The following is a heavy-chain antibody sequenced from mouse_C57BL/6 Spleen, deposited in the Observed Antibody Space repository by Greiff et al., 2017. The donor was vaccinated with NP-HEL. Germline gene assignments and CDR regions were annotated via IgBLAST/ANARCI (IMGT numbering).Heavy chain of an antibody. J-gene: IGHJ1*03. Sequence: QVQLQQPGAELVKPGASVKLSCKASGYTFTSYWMHWVKQRPGQGLEWIGMIHPNSGSTNYNEKFKSKATLTVDKSSSTAYMQLSSLTSEDSAVYYCARVGVTGDYWYFDVWGTGTTVTVSS. D-gene: IGHD4-1*01. CDR3: ARVGVTGDYWYFDV. CDR1: GYTFTSYW. CDR2: IHPNSGST. V-gene: IGHV1-64*01.